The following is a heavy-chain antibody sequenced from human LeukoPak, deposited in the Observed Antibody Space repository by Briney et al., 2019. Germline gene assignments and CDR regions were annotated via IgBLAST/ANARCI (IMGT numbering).Heavy chain of an antibody. V-gene: IGHV1-2*02. CDR2: INPNSGGT. CDR1: GYTFTGYY. Sequence: APVKVSCKASGYTFTGYYMHWVRQAPGQGLEWMGWINPNSGGTNYAQKFQGRVTMTRDTSISTAYMELSRLRADDTAVYYCARVRTVTTSWFDPWGQGTLVTVSS. CDR3: ARVRTVTTSWFDP. D-gene: IGHD4-17*01. J-gene: IGHJ5*02.